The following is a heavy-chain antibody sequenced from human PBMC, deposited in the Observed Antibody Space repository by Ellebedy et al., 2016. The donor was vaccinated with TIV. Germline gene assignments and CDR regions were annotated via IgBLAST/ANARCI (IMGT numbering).Heavy chain of an antibody. V-gene: IGHV3-33*08. J-gene: IGHJ4*02. CDR3: AGDPPNSGWQLAY. Sequence: GESLKISCVVSGFNFRSYAMSWVRQAPAKGLEWVGFIWYDGSNKDYADSVKGRFTISRDNSKNTLYLQMNSLRVEDTAVYYCAGDPPNSGWQLAYWGQGALVTVSS. CDR2: IWYDGSNK. CDR1: GFNFRSYA. D-gene: IGHD6-19*01.